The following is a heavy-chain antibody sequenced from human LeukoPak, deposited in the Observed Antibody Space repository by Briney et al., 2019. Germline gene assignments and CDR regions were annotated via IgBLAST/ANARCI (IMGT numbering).Heavy chain of an antibody. D-gene: IGHD5-18*01. Sequence: GGSLRLSCAASGFTFSSYSMNWVHQAPGKGLEWVSSISSSSSYIYYADSVKGRFTISRDNAKNSLYLQMNSLRAEDTAVYYCASTRGYSYGLFDYWGQGTLVTVSS. CDR3: ASTRGYSYGLFDY. J-gene: IGHJ4*02. V-gene: IGHV3-21*01. CDR1: GFTFSSYS. CDR2: ISSSSSYI.